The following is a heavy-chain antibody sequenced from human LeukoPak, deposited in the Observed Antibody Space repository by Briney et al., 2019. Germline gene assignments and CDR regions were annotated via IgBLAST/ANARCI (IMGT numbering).Heavy chain of an antibody. CDR1: GYSISSGYY. CDR2: IYHSGST. J-gene: IGHJ6*03. V-gene: IGHV4-38-2*02. D-gene: IGHD2-8*01. CDR3: ARDYIMFDYYYMDV. Sequence: SETLSLTCTVSGYSISSGYYWGWIRQPPGKGLEWIATIYHSGSTYYNPSLQSRVAISVDTSKNQFSLRLRSVTAADTAVYCCARDYIMFDYYYMDVWGRGTTVTVSS.